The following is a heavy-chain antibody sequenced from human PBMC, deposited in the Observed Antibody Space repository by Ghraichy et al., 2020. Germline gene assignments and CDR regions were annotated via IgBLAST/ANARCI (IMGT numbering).Heavy chain of an antibody. D-gene: IGHD2-21*02. Sequence: SETLSLPCAVSGGSFGGYYWNLLRQPPGKGLEWLGEINTFGRTNYNPSLGSRVTLSVDTFHNQFSLRLASVTAADTATYYCARGRYCGGDSCYPRPSPFDFWGQGTLVSVSS. V-gene: IGHV4-34*01. J-gene: IGHJ4*02. CDR1: GGSFGGYY. CDR2: INTFGRT. CDR3: ARGRYCGGDSCYPRPSPFDF.